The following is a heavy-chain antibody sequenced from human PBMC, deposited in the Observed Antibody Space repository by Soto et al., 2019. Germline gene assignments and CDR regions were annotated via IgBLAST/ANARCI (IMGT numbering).Heavy chain of an antibody. J-gene: IGHJ6*02. CDR2: VSGSGNPT. CDR3: ACITEEWFGEDGSKYYDGMDV. V-gene: IGHV3-23*01. D-gene: IGHD3-10*01. CDR1: GFTFSNYA. Sequence: VRLLESGGGLVQPGGSLRLSCAASGFTFSNYAMSWVRQAPGKGLEWVSAVSGSGNPTYYADSVKGRFTISRDNSKNTLFLQMNSLRAVDKAVDKCACITEEWFGEDGSKYYDGMDVWGQGTTVTVSS.